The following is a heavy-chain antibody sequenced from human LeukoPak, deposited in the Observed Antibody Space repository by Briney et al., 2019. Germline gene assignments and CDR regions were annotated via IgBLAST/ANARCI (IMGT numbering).Heavy chain of an antibody. CDR1: GSTFNHYG. J-gene: IGHJ4*02. D-gene: IGHD1-1*01. CDR2: ISGTDGST. Sequence: GGTLRLSCAASGSTFNHYGLSWVRQAPGKGLEWVSSISGTDGSTYYAESVKGRFTISRDNSKNTLFLQMNSLRAEDTAVYYCAKDERRGGPDDYWGQGTLVTVSS. CDR3: AKDERRGGPDDY. V-gene: IGHV3-23*01.